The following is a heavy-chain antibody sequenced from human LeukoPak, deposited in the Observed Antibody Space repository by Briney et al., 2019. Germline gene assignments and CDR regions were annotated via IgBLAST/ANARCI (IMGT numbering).Heavy chain of an antibody. CDR2: FDPEDGET. D-gene: IGHD1-26*01. CDR1: GYTLIELS. V-gene: IGHV1-24*01. CDR3: ATSIVGATSFDC. Sequence: ASVKVSCKVSGYTLIELSMHWVRQAPGKGLEWMGGFDPEDGETIYAQKFQGRVTMTEDTSTDTAYMELSSLRSEDTAVYYCATSIVGATSFDCWGQGTLVTVSS. J-gene: IGHJ4*02.